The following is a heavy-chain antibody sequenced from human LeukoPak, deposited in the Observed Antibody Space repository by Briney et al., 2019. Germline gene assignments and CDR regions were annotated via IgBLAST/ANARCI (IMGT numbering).Heavy chain of an antibody. D-gene: IGHD3-22*01. V-gene: IGHV4-34*01. CDR3: ARIIWGSSGYPPRDCYFDL. CDR1: GGSFSGYY. J-gene: IGHJ2*01. CDR2: INHSGST. Sequence: SETLSLTCAVNGGSFSGYYWSWIRQPPGKGLEWIGEINHSGSTNYNPSLKSRVTISVDTSKNQFSLKLSSVTAADTAVYYCARIIWGSSGYPPRDCYFDLWGRGTLVTVSS.